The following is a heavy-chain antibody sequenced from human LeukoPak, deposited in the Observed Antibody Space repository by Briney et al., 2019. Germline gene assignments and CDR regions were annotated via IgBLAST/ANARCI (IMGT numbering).Heavy chain of an antibody. J-gene: IGHJ5*02. CDR2: INPSGGST. D-gene: IGHD6-19*01. V-gene: IGHV1-46*01. CDR1: GYTFTSYY. Sequence: ASVKVSCKASGYTFTSYYMRWVRQAPGQGLEWMGIINPSGGSTSYAQKFQGRVTMTRDTSTSTVYMELSSLRSEDTAVYYCARESQQWLAYNWFDPWGQGTLVTVSS. CDR3: ARESQQWLAYNWFDP.